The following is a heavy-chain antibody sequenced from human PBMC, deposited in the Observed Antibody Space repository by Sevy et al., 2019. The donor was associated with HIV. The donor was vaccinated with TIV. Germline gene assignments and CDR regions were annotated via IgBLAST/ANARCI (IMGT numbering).Heavy chain of an antibody. D-gene: IGHD2-21*02. J-gene: IGHJ4*02. V-gene: IGHV3-21*01. CDR3: ARGRGDPRADCFDY. Sequence: GGSLRLSCQASGFTFNIYSMNWVRQAPGKGLEWVSSISGSSSYIFYADSVKGRFTISRDNAKNSLYLQMNSLRAEDTAVYYCARGRGDPRADCFDYWGQGTLVTVSS. CDR2: ISGSSSYI. CDR1: GFTFNIYS.